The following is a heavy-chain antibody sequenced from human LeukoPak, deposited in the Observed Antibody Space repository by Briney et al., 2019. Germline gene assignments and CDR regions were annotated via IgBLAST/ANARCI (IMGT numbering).Heavy chain of an antibody. J-gene: IGHJ4*02. CDR1: GFTFSSYA. Sequence: PGGSLRLSCAASGFTFSSYAMSWVRQAPGKGLEWVAFIRYDGSNKYYADSVKGRFTISRDNSKNTLYLQMNSLRAEDTAVYYCAKDRGSSGWYNSYFDYWGQGTLVTVSS. D-gene: IGHD6-19*01. CDR3: AKDRGSSGWYNSYFDY. CDR2: IRYDGSNK. V-gene: IGHV3-30*02.